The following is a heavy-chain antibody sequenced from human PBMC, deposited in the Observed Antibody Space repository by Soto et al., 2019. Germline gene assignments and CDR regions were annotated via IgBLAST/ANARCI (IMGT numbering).Heavy chain of an antibody. CDR1: VDRISKNSAA. CDR2: TYYRSKWYN. Sequence: QTPTLPCALSVDRISKNSAAWNLINQYPSRCLECLGRTYYRSKWYNDYAVSVKSRITINPDTSKNQFSLQLNSVTPEDTAVYYCARDGIVVVPAAIGGDYYYYYGMDVWGQGTTVTVSS. D-gene: IGHD2-2*02. V-gene: IGHV6-1*01. CDR3: ARDGIVVVPAAIGGDYYYYYGMDV. J-gene: IGHJ6*02.